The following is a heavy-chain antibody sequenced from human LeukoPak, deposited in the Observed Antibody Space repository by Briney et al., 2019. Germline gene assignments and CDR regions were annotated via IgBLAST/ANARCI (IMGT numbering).Heavy chain of an antibody. CDR3: ASQYPYILDGMDV. CDR1: VGTLSSYA. J-gene: IGHJ6*04. Sequence: SVNVSCKASVGTLSSYAISWVRQAPGQGVEWMGGIIPIFGTANYAQKFQGRVTITADKSTSTAYMELSSLRSEDTAVYYCASQYPYILDGMDVWGKGTTVTVSS. D-gene: IGHD2-2*01. CDR2: IIPIFGTA. V-gene: IGHV1-69*06.